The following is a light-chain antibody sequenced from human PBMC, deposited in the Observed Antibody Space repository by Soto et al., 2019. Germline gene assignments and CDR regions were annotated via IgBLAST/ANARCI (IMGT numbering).Light chain of an antibody. CDR2: DAS. V-gene: IGKV3-11*01. Sequence: EFVLTQSPATLSLSPGEGASLSCWASQSVGTYMAWYLHKPGQPPRLLIYDASKRATGIPARFSGSGSGTNFTFTISSLEPADFALYFCQLRSSWPPYTFAQGTKVDIK. CDR1: QSVGTY. CDR3: QLRSSWPPYT. J-gene: IGKJ2*01.